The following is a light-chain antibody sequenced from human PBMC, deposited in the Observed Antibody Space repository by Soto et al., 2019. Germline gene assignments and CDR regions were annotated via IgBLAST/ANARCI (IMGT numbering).Light chain of an antibody. CDR2: EGT. CDR3: CSYAGGVI. V-gene: IGLV2-23*01. CDR1: SSDVGSYNL. J-gene: IGLJ2*01. Sequence: QSALTQPASVSGSPGQSITISCTGTSSDVGSYNLVSWYQQHPGKAPKLMIYEGTKRPSGVSNRFSGSKSGNTASLTISGLQAEDEADYYCCSYAGGVIFGGATKLTVL.